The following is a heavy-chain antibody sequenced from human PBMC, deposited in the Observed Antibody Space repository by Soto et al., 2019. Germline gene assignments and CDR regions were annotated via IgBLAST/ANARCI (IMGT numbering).Heavy chain of an antibody. D-gene: IGHD2-2*02. CDR2: IDPTDSYT. CDR3: AATHPLYTTSRGVSYGMDV. J-gene: IGHJ6*02. CDR1: RCNVTSYW. Sequence: IPWKVARCNVTSYWITWVRQMPGKGLEWMGRIDPTDSYTNYSPSFQGHVTISADMSINTAYLQWSSLKASDTAMYYCAATHPLYTTSRGVSYGMDVWGQGAMVTVSS. V-gene: IGHV5-10-1*01.